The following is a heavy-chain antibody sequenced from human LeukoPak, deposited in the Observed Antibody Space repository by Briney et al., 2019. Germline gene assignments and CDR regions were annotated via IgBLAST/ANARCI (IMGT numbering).Heavy chain of an antibody. D-gene: IGHD3-22*01. CDR2: ISSSSSTI. CDR3: ARVLHKRNYDSTTYYGY. Sequence: GGSLRLSCAASGFTFSDYYMSWIRQAPGKGLEWVSYISSSSSTIYYADSVKGRFTISRDNAKNSLYLQMNSLRAEDTAVYYCARVLHKRNYDSTTYYGYWGKGTLVTVSS. CDR1: GFTFSDYY. V-gene: IGHV3-11*04. J-gene: IGHJ4*02.